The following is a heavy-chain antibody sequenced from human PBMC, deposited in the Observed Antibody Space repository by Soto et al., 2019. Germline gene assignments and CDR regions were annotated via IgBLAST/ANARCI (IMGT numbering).Heavy chain of an antibody. CDR3: ARSDFWSGYYTFDY. CDR2: INHSGST. D-gene: IGHD3-3*01. CDR1: GGSFSGYY. J-gene: IGHJ4*02. V-gene: IGHV4-34*01. Sequence: SETLSLTCAVYGGSFSGYYWSWIRQPPGKGLEWIGEINHSGSTNYNPSLKSRVTISVDTSKNQFSLKLSSVTAADTAVYYCARSDFWSGYYTFDYWGQGTLVTVSS.